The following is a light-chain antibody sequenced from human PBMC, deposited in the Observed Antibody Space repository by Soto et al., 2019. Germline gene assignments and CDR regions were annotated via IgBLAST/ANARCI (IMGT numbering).Light chain of an antibody. V-gene: IGKV1-5*01. CDR3: QQYNRYRT. CDR2: DAS. Sequence: GDRVTIPCRASQSISSWLAWYQQKPGKAPRLLIYDASSLESGVPSRFSGSGSGTEFTLTIRSLQPDDFATYYCQQYNRYRTFGQGTKVDIK. J-gene: IGKJ1*01. CDR1: QSISSW.